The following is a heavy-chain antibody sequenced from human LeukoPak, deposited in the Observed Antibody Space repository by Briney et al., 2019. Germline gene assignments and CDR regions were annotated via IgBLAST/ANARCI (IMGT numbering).Heavy chain of an antibody. CDR3: TKRRPTGSVTVDEY. CDR1: GFTFSSFT. D-gene: IGHD2-21*02. J-gene: IGHJ4*02. Sequence: GGSLRLSCTTSGFTFSSFTMSWVRQPPEKGLEWVATVNYNSANKWHADSVKGRFTISRDNSKNTLYLQMHSLRVDDTALYYCTKRRPTGSVTVDEYWGQGALVTVSS. CDR2: VNYNSANK. V-gene: IGHV3-23*01.